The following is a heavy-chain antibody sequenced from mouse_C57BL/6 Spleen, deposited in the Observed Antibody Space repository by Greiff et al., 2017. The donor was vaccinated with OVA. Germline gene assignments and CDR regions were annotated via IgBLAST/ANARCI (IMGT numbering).Heavy chain of an antibody. D-gene: IGHD1-1*01. CDR3: ASDYGSSSRFAY. CDR2: IDPSDSYT. V-gene: IGHV1-69*01. CDR1: GYTFTSYW. J-gene: IGHJ3*01. Sequence: VQLQQPGAELVMPGASVKLSCKASGYTFTSYWMHWVKQRPGQGLEWIGEIDPSDSYTNYNQKFKGKSTLTVDKSSSTAYMQLSSLTSEDSAVYYCASDYGSSSRFAYWGQGTLVTVSA.